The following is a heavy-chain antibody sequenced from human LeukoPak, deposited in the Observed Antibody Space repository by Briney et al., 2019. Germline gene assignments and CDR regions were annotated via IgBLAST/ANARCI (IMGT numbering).Heavy chain of an antibody. V-gene: IGHV3-23*01. CDR1: GFTFSSYG. Sequence: GGSLRLSCAASGFTFSSYGMSWVRQAPGKGLEWVSAISGSGISTYYADSVKGRFTISRDNSKNRLFLQMNSLRVEDSGVYYCAKRVPLTALDSWGQGTLVTVSS. D-gene: IGHD3-3*01. CDR3: AKRVPLTALDS. J-gene: IGHJ5*01. CDR2: ISGSGIST.